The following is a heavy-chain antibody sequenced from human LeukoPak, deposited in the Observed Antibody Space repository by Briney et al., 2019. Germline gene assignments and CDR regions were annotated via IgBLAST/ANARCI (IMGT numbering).Heavy chain of an antibody. V-gene: IGHV1-2*02. Sequence: ASVKVSCKASGYTFTGYYMHWVRQAPGQGLEWMGWINPNSGGTNYAQKFQGRVTMTRDTSISTAYMELSRLRSDDTAVYYCARGSSGWYGGFDPWGQGTLATVSS. J-gene: IGHJ5*02. CDR1: GYTFTGYY. CDR2: INPNSGGT. D-gene: IGHD6-19*01. CDR3: ARGSSGWYGGFDP.